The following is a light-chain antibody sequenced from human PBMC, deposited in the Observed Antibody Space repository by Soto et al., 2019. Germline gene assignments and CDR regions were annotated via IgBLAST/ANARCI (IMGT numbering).Light chain of an antibody. CDR1: SSNIGNNY. V-gene: IGLV1-51*01. Sequence: QSVLTQPPSVSAAPGQKVTISCSGSSSNIGNNYVSWYQQLPGTAPKLLIYDNNKRPSGIPDRFSGSKSGTSATLGITGLQTGDEADYYCGTWDSSLSAYVFGHRTKVTVL. J-gene: IGLJ1*01. CDR2: DNN. CDR3: GTWDSSLSAYV.